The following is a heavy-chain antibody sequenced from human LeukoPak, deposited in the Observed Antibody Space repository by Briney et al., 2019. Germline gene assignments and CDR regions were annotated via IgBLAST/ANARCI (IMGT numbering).Heavy chain of an antibody. CDR2: INAGNGNT. CDR3: ARTPFCSSTSCYAQNAFDI. D-gene: IGHD2-2*01. J-gene: IGHJ3*02. CDR1: GYTFTSYA. Sequence: GASVKVSCKASGYTFTSYAMHWVRQAPGQRLEWMGRINAGNGNTKYSQKFQGRVTITRDTSASTAYMELSSLRSEDTAVYYCARTPFCSSTSCYAQNAFDIWGQGTMVTVSS. V-gene: IGHV1-3*01.